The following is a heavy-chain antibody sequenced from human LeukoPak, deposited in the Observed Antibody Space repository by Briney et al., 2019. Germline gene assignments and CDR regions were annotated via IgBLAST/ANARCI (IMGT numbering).Heavy chain of an antibody. D-gene: IGHD2-2*01. V-gene: IGHV3-30*04. J-gene: IGHJ4*02. CDR3: ARDPADYFDY. Sequence: GGSLRLSCAASGFTFSSYAMHWVRQAPGKGLEWVAVISYDGSNKYYADSVKGQFTISRDNSKNTLYLQMNSLRAEDTAVYYCARDPADYFDYWGQGTLVTVSS. CDR1: GFTFSSYA. CDR2: ISYDGSNK.